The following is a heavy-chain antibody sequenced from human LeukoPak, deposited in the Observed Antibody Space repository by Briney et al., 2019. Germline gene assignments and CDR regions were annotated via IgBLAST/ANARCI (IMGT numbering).Heavy chain of an antibody. CDR2: ISWDGGST. CDR1: GFSFDDYA. V-gene: IGHV3-43D*03. Sequence: GGSLRLSCAASGFSFDDYAMQWVRQAPGKGLEWVSLISWDGGSTYYADSVKGRFTISRDNSKNSLYLQMNSLRVEDTALYYCAEDPFRRGHGYNYVHYWGQGTLVTVSS. J-gene: IGHJ4*02. D-gene: IGHD5-24*01. CDR3: AEDPFRRGHGYNYVHY.